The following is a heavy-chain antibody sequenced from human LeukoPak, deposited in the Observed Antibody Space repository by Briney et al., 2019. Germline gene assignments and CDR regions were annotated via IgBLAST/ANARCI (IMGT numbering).Heavy chain of an antibody. CDR3: ARDRHSTSWLVEY. CDR1: GFTFSSYA. Sequence: GGSLRLCSAASGFTFSSYAMTWVRQAPGKGLEWVSLISGSGGSTYYADSVKGRFTISRDNSKNTLYLQMNSLRVEDTAVYYCARDRHSTSWLVEYWGQGTLVTVSS. J-gene: IGHJ4*02. D-gene: IGHD6-13*01. V-gene: IGHV3-23*01. CDR2: ISGSGGST.